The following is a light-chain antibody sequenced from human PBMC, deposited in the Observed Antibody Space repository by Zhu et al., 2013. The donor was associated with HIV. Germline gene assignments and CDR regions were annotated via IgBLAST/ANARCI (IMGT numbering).Light chain of an antibody. J-gene: IGKJ1*01. CDR2: GAS. V-gene: IGKV3-20*01. Sequence: EIVLTQSPGTLSLSPGERATLSCRASQSVSSYLAWYQQKPGQAPRLLIYGASSRATGIPDRISGSGSGTDFTLTISRLEPEDFAVYYCQHYDSSPWTFGQGTKVEIK. CDR3: QHYDSSPWT. CDR1: QSVSSY.